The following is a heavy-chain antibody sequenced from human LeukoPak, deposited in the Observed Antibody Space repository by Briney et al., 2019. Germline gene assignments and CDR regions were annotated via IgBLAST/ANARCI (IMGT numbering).Heavy chain of an antibody. D-gene: IGHD5-24*01. V-gene: IGHV3-7*01. CDR3: ARELTNYDAFDI. CDR1: GFTFRNYW. Sequence: PGGSLRLSCAASGFTFRNYWMSWVRQAPGKGLEWVANIKQDGSEKYYVDSVKGRFTISRDNAKNSLYLQMNSLRAEDTAVYYCARELTNYDAFDIWGQGTMVTVSS. CDR2: IKQDGSEK. J-gene: IGHJ3*02.